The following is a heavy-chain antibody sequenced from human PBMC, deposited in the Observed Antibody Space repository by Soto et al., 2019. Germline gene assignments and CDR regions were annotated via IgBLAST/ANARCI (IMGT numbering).Heavy chain of an antibody. J-gene: IGHJ4*02. D-gene: IGHD3-3*02. CDR1: GGSISSYY. V-gene: IGHV4-59*01. CDR3: ASKLIFGVVHY. CDR2: IYYSGST. Sequence: SETLSLTCTVSGGSISSYYWSWIRQPPGKGLEWIGYIYYSGSTNYNPSLKSRVTISVDTSKNQFSLKLSSVTAADTAVYYCASKLIFGVVHYWGQGTLVTVSS.